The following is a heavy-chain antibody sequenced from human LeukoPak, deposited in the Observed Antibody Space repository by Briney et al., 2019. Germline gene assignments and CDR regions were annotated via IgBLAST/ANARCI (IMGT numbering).Heavy chain of an antibody. V-gene: IGHV3-30*03. CDR2: MSYDGRYR. Sequence: GGSLRLSCTTSGFTFDFYAMHWVRQAPGKGLEWVAVMSYDGRYRYYADSAKGRFTISRDNSKRTLYLEMSSLRREDTALFYCARSELYYGSESYYHLDYWGHGTLVTVSS. J-gene: IGHJ4*01. D-gene: IGHD3-10*01. CDR3: ARSELYYGSESYYHLDY. CDR1: GFTFDFYA.